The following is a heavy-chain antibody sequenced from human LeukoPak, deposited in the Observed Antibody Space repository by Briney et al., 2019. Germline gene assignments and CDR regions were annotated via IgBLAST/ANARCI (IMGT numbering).Heavy chain of an antibody. V-gene: IGHV1-46*01. CDR2: INPSGGST. Sequence: ASVKVSCKASGYTFTSYYMHWVRQAPGQGLEWMGIINPSGGSTSYAQKFQGRVTMTRDTSTSTVYMELSSLRSEDTAVHYCARRTMLGNWFDPWGQGTLVTVSS. J-gene: IGHJ5*02. CDR3: ARRTMLGNWFDP. D-gene: IGHD1-7*01. CDR1: GYTFTSYY.